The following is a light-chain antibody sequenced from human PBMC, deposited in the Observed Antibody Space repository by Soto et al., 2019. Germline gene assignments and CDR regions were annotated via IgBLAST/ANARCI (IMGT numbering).Light chain of an antibody. CDR3: QQRSNWPRFT. CDR2: DAS. J-gene: IGKJ2*01. V-gene: IGKV3-11*01. Sequence: EIVLTQSPATLSLSPGERATLSCRASQSVSNYLAWYQQRPGQAPRLLIYDASNKATGIPARFSGSGSGTDFPLIIIRLEPEDFAVYYCQQRSNWPRFTFGQGTKLDIK. CDR1: QSVSNY.